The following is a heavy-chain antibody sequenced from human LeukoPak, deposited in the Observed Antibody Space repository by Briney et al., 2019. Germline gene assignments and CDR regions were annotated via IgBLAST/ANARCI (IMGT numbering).Heavy chain of an antibody. CDR1: GGTFSSYA. CDR3: ARPQSNFYGMDV. CDR2: IIPILGIA. Sequence: ASVKVSCKASGGTFSSYAISWVRQAPGQGLEWMGRIIPILGIANYAQKFQGRVTITADKSTSTAYVELSSLRSEDTAVYYCARPQSNFYGMDVWGQGTAVTVSS. V-gene: IGHV1-69*04. D-gene: IGHD2-8*01. J-gene: IGHJ6*02.